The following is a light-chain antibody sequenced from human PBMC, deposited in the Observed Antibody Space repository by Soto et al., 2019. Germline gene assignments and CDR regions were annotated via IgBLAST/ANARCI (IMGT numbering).Light chain of an antibody. CDR3: QHYHFYYT. Sequence: DIQMTQSPSTLSASVGDRVTITCRASQSITKWLAWYQQKPGKAPKLLIYDASTLQSGVPPRFSGSGSGTEFTLTINSLRPDDFAPYYCQHYHFYYTFGQGTKLEIK. CDR1: QSITKW. V-gene: IGKV1-5*01. CDR2: DAS. J-gene: IGKJ2*01.